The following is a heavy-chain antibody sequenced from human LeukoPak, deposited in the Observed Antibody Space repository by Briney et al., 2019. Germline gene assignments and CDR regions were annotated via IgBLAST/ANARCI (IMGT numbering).Heavy chain of an antibody. CDR2: VSEISGTI. J-gene: IGHJ4*02. CDR3: TNRGVTSVGSYYFDY. V-gene: IGHV3-48*01. Sequence: GGSLRLSCAASGFTFSRYSMNWVRQAPGKGLEWVSYVSEISGTIYYADSVKGRFTISRDNAQNSLYLQMNSLRAEDTAVYYCTNRGVTSVGSYYFDYWGQGTLVTVSS. CDR1: GFTFSRYS. D-gene: IGHD2-15*01.